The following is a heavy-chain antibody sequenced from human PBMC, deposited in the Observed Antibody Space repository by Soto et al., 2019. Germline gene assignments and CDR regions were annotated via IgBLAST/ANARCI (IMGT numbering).Heavy chain of an antibody. CDR1: GYSFNTYA. CDR3: ARDMGQHLVITSYYYATDA. J-gene: IGHJ6*04. Sequence: QVQLVQSGAEVKKPGASVKVSCKASGYSFNTYAMHWVRQAPGQRLEWLAWINAGNVNTTYSQKFQGRLTVTRDTSVSTAYMELSSLTYEDTAVYYCARDMGQHLVITSYYYATDAWGTATTLTVSS. V-gene: IGHV1-3*01. CDR2: INAGNVNT. D-gene: IGHD6-6*01.